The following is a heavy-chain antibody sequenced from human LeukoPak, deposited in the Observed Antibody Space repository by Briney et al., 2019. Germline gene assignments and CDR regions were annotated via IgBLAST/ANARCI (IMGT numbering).Heavy chain of an antibody. Sequence: PSETLSLTCAVYGGSFSGYYWSWIRQPPGKGLEWIEEINHSGSTNYNPSLKSRVTISVDTSKNQFSLKLSSVTAADTAVYYCARAVYYYGSGSYYYYYGMDVWGKGTTVTVSS. CDR1: GGSFSGYY. CDR2: INHSGST. D-gene: IGHD3-10*01. J-gene: IGHJ6*04. CDR3: ARAVYYYGSGSYYYYYGMDV. V-gene: IGHV4-34*01.